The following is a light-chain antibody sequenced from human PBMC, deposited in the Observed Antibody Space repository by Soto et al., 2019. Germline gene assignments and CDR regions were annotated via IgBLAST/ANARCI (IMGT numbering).Light chain of an antibody. CDR2: KAS. J-gene: IGKJ1*01. CDR1: QTISSW. V-gene: IGKV1-5*03. CDR3: QHYNSYSEA. Sequence: DIQMTQSPSTLSGSVGDRVTITCRASQTISSWLAWYQQKPGKAPKLLIYKASTLKSGVPSRFSGSGSGTDFTFTISSLQPDDFATYYCQHYNSYSEAFGQGTKVDIK.